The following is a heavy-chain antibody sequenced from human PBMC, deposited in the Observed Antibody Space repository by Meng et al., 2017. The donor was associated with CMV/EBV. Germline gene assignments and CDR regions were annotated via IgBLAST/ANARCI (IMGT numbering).Heavy chain of an antibody. CDR3: AKDVSSGYYHPYFDY. Sequence: SGFHFSSYAMSWVRQAPGKGLEWVSAISGSGGSTYYADSVKGRFTISRDNSKNTLYLQMNSLRAEDTAVYYCAKDVSSGYYHPYFDYWGQGTLVTVSS. V-gene: IGHV3-23*01. CDR2: ISGSGGST. J-gene: IGHJ4*02. D-gene: IGHD3-22*01. CDR1: GFHFSSYA.